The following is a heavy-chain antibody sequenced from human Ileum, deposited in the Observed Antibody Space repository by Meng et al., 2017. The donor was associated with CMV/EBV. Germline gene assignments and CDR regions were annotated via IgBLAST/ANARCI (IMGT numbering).Heavy chain of an antibody. CDR3: ARGGAVAGTTYYYYGVDV. D-gene: IGHD6-19*01. CDR1: GYTFTSYG. Sequence: ASVKVSCKASGYTFTSYGISWVRQAPGQGLEWMGWISAYNGNTNYAQKLQGRVTMTTDTSTSTAYMELRSLRSDDTAVYYCARGGAVAGTTYYYYGVDVWGQGTTVTVSS. J-gene: IGHJ6*02. CDR2: ISAYNGNT. V-gene: IGHV1-18*01.